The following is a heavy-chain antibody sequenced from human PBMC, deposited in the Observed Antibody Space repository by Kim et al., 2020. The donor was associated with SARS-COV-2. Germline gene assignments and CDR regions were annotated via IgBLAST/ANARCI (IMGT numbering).Heavy chain of an antibody. CDR2: IYYSGST. D-gene: IGHD2-15*01. CDR1: GGSISSSSYY. V-gene: IGHV4-39*07. J-gene: IGHJ5*02. Sequence: SETLSLTCTVSGGSISSSSYYWGWIRQPPGKGLEWIGSIYYSGSTYYNPSLKSRVTISVDTSKNQFSLKLSSVTAADTAVYYCARDLFSVVAPKVAGWFDPWGQGTLVTVSS. CDR3: ARDLFSVVAPKVAGWFDP.